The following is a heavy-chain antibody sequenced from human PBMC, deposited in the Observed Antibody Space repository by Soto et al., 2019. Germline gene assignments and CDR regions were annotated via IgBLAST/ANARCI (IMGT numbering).Heavy chain of an antibody. V-gene: IGHV3-23*01. J-gene: IGHJ3*02. CDR3: AKDVKSQLRGFYI. Sequence: PGGSLRLSCAASGFTFSSYAMSWVRQAPGKGLEWISTVSSSGTGTYYADSVKGRLTISRDNSKNTLYLQVDSLRAEDTAVYYCAKDVKSQLRGFYIWGQGTMVTVSS. CDR1: GFTFSSYA. D-gene: IGHD1-1*01. CDR2: VSSSGTGT.